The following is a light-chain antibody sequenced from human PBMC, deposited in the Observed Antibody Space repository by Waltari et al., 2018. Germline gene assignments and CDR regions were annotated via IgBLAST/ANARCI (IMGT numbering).Light chain of an antibody. V-gene: IGLV1-51*01. Sequence: QSVLTQPPSVSASPGQRVPISCSGGSSNIGNNDVSWYQQFPGTAPKLLITDNNKRPFGIPERFSGSKSGTSATLGITGLQTGDEADYYCATWDSRLSVVVFGGGTKVTVL. CDR1: SSNIGNND. J-gene: IGLJ3*02. CDR2: DNN. CDR3: ATWDSRLSVVV.